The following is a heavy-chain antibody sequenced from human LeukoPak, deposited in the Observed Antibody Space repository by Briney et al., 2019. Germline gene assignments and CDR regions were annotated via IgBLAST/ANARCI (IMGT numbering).Heavy chain of an antibody. J-gene: IGHJ5*02. V-gene: IGHV3-30-3*01. CDR2: ISYDGSNK. CDR3: AREGQWLGNWFDP. Sequence: PGGSLRLSCAASGFTFSSYAMHWVRQAPGKGLEWVAVISYDGSNKYYADSVKGRFTISRDNSKNTLYLQMNSLRAEDTAVYYCAREGQWLGNWFDPWGQGTLVTVSS. D-gene: IGHD6-19*01. CDR1: GFTFSSYA.